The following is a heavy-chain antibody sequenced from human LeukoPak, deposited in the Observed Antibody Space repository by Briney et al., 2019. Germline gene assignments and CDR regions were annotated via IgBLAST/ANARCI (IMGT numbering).Heavy chain of an antibody. V-gene: IGHV3-23*01. CDR1: GFTFSSYG. CDR3: AKSPRFPGRGYYFDY. J-gene: IGHJ4*02. D-gene: IGHD3-3*01. CDR2: IRGSGGST. Sequence: GGSLRLSCAATGFTFSSYGMTWVRQAPGKGLEWVSAIRGSGGSTYYADSVKGRFTISRDNSKNTLYLQMNSLRAEDTAVYYCAKSPRFPGRGYYFDYWGQGTLVTVSS.